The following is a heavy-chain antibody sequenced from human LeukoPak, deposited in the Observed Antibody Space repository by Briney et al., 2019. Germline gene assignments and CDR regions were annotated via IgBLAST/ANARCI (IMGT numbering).Heavy chain of an antibody. J-gene: IGHJ4*02. V-gene: IGHV1-69*05. CDR3: ARGLGAYFDY. CDR1: GGTFNSYA. D-gene: IGHD3-16*01. CDR2: IIPIFGTT. Sequence: ASVKVSCKASGGTFNSYAISWVRQAPGQGLEWMGGIIPIFGTTNYAQKFQGRVTMTRDMSTSTVYMELSSLRSEDTAVYYCARGLGAYFDYWGQGTLVTVSS.